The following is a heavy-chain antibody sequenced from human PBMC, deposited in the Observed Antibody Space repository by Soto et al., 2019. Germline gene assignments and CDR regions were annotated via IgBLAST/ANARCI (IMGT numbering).Heavy chain of an antibody. CDR3: ARVNLDSGYDPDY. CDR1: RDTFTIYG. Sequence: ASVKVSFKDSRDTFTIYGLSWLRQAPGQGLEWMGWISAYNGNTNYAQKLQGRVTMTTDTSTSTAYMELRSLRSDNTAVYYCARVNLDSGYDPDYWGQGTLVTVTS. J-gene: IGHJ4*02. D-gene: IGHD5-12*01. V-gene: IGHV1-18*04. CDR2: ISAYNGNT.